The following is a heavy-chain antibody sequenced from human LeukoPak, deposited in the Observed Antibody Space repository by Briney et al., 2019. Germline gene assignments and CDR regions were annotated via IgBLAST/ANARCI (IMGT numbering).Heavy chain of an antibody. Sequence: SETLSLTCTASGGSVSSGSYYWSWIRQPPGKGLEWIGYIYYSGSTNYNPSLKSRVTISVDTSKNQFSLKLSAVTAADTAVYYCARLYSSGWYFDYWGQGTLVTVSS. D-gene: IGHD6-19*01. CDR3: ARLYSSGWYFDY. V-gene: IGHV4-61*01. CDR2: IYYSGST. CDR1: GGSVSSGSYY. J-gene: IGHJ4*02.